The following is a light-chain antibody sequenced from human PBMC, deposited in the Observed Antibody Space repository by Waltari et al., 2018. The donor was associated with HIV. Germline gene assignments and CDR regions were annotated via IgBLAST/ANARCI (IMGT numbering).Light chain of an antibody. V-gene: IGLV7-43*01. CDR3: LLYYGAVWV. CDR2: RTS. J-gene: IGLJ3*02. CDR1: TGAVTNTHY. Sequence: QTVVTQEPSMTVSPGGTVTLTCASSTGAVTNTHYPNWLQQKPGQAPTALIDRTSNKHSWAPARFSGCRRGGSAALTLSAVQPEDEADYYCLLYYGAVWVFGGGTKLTVL.